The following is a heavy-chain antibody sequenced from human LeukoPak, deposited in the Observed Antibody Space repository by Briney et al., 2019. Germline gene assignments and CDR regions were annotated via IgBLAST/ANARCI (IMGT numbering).Heavy chain of an antibody. Sequence: GGSLRLSCAASVFTFSSYWMSRVRQAPGKGLEWVATIKQDGGEKYYVDSVKGRFTISRDNAKNSLYLQMNSLRAEDTAMYYCARNFGAHDYWGQRTLVTVSS. J-gene: IGHJ4*02. CDR1: VFTFSSYW. D-gene: IGHD2-21*01. CDR3: ARNFGAHDY. V-gene: IGHV3-7*05. CDR2: IKQDGGEK.